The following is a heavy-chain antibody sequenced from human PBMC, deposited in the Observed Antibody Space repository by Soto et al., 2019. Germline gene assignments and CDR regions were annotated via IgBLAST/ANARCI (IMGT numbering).Heavy chain of an antibody. CDR2: INHRVST. J-gene: IGHJ6*02. Sequence: QVQLQQWGAGLLKPSETRSLTCAVYGGAFIDYYWIWIRQPPGKGLERIGEINHRVSTNYNPSLKSRVTISVDTSKHQFSLRLSSVPAADTAVYYCARGRGYCTSTSCSALGGMDVWGQGTTVTVSS. D-gene: IGHD2-2*01. CDR1: GGAFIDYY. V-gene: IGHV4-34*01. CDR3: ARGRGYCTSTSCSALGGMDV.